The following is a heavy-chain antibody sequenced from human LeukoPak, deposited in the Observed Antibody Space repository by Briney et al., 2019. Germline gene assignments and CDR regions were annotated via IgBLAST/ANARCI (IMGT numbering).Heavy chain of an antibody. D-gene: IGHD2-15*01. CDR3: ASADRIRNWFDP. Sequence: SETLSLTCTVSGGSISSSSYYWGWIRQPPGKGLEWIGSIYYSGSTYYNPSLKSRVTISVDTSKNQFSLKLSSVTAADTAVYYCASADRIRNWFDPWGQGTLVTVSS. CDR1: GGSISSSSYY. J-gene: IGHJ5*02. CDR2: IYYSGST. V-gene: IGHV4-39*07.